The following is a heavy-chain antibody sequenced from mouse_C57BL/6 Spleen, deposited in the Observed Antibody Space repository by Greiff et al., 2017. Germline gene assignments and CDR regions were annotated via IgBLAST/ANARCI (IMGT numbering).Heavy chain of an antibody. CDR3: ARDGRDYFDY. V-gene: IGHV5-4*01. J-gene: IGHJ2*01. CDR2: ISDGGSYT. D-gene: IGHD6-1*01. Sequence: DVQLVESGGSLVKPGGSLKLSCAASGFTFSSYAMSWVRPTPEKRLEWVATISDGGSYTYYPDNVKGRFTISRDNAKNNLYLQMSHLKSEDTAMYYCARDGRDYFDYGGQGTARTVSS. CDR1: GFTFSSYA.